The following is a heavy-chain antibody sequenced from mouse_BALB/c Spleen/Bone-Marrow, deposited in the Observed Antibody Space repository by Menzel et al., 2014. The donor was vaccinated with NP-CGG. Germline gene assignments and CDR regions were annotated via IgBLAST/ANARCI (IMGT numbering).Heavy chain of an antibody. CDR1: GYTFTDYN. CDR3: ARIYYGYEFTY. Sequence: VQLQQSGPELLKPGASVKISCKASGYTFTDYNMHWVKQSHGKSLEWIGYIYPYNGVTAYNQKFKSKATLTVDNSSSTAYTEFRSLTSEDSAVYYCARIYYGYEFTYWGQGTLVTVSA. V-gene: IGHV1S29*02. CDR2: IYPYNGVT. J-gene: IGHJ3*01. D-gene: IGHD2-2*01.